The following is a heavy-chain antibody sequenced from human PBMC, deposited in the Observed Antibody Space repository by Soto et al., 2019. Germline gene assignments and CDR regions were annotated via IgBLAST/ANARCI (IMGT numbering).Heavy chain of an antibody. CDR3: AKDVVDDSSGYLVY. CDR2: ISYDGSNK. V-gene: IGHV3-30*18. D-gene: IGHD3-22*01. CDR1: GFTFSSYG. Sequence: GGSLRLSCAASGFTFSSYGMHWVRQAPGKGLEWVAVISYDGSNKYYADSVKGRFTISRDNSKNTLYLQMNSLRAEDTAVYYCAKDVVDDSSGYLVYWCPGTLVTVFS. J-gene: IGHJ4*02.